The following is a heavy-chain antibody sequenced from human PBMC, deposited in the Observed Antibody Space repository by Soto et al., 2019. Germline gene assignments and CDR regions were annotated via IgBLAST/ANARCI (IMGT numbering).Heavy chain of an antibody. Sequence: GGAPRLSCAASGFTLSSFGMARGRPGPGKGGGWVAVISYDGSNKYYADSVKGRFTISRDNSKNTLYLQMNSLRAEDTAVYYCAKSYYDFWSWDHYYGMDVWGQGTTVTVSS. CDR3: AKSYYDFWSWDHYYGMDV. V-gene: IGHV3-30*18. CDR2: ISYDGSNK. D-gene: IGHD3-3*01. J-gene: IGHJ6*02. CDR1: GFTLSSFG.